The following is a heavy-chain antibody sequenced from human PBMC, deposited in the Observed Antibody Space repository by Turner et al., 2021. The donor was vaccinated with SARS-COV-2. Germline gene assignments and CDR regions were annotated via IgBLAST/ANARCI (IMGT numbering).Heavy chain of an antibody. J-gene: IGHJ5*01. D-gene: IGHD3-3*01. CDR3: ARELRFNWLDS. CDR2: IYSRGST. V-gene: IGHV4-59*01. Sequence: QVQLQASVPGLVKPSEPLSLTCTVSVGPISTDFWSWIRQPPGKGLEWIGYIYSRGSTNYNPSLKSRVTMSVDTTKNQFSLKLRYVTAADTDVYYCARELRFNWLDSWGQGTLVTVSS. CDR1: VGPISTDF.